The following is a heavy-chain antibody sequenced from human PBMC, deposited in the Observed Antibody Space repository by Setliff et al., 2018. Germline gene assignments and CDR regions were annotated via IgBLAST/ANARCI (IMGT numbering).Heavy chain of an antibody. Sequence: ASVKVSCKTSGYAFTDNYIHWVRQAPGQGLEWMGWINPKTGGTNLAQKFQGWVSMTRDTSITAAYMELSRLTSDDMAVYFCARSDHLVVDGFDVWGQGTMVT. CDR2: INPKTGGT. CDR1: GYAFTDNY. D-gene: IGHD3-16*01. CDR3: ARSDHLVVDGFDV. J-gene: IGHJ3*01. V-gene: IGHV1-2*04.